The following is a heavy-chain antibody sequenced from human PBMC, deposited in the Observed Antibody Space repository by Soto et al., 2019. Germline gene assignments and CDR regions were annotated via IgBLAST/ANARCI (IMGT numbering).Heavy chain of an antibody. D-gene: IGHD6-13*01. CDR2: INQDGSQK. V-gene: IGHV3-7*04. CDR3: ARETVHNIPEPGRGDY. CDR1: GFTFSLYW. J-gene: IGHJ4*02. Sequence: GGSLRLSCAASGFTFSLYWLSWVRQAPGKGLEWVANINQDGSQKYYVDSVKGRFTVSRDDVKNSLYLQMNSLRAEDTAVYYCARETVHNIPEPGRGDYWGQGTLVTVSS.